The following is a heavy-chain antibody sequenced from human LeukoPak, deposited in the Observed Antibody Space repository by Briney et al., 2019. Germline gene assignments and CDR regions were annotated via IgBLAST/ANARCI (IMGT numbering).Heavy chain of an antibody. CDR1: GFTFSSYW. Sequence: PGGSLRLSCAASGFTFSSYWMSWVRQAPGKGLEWVANIKQDGSEKYYVDSVKGRFTISRDNAKNSLYLQMNSLRAEDTAVYYCARERYDILTGSDYWGQGTLVTVSS. V-gene: IGHV3-7*01. J-gene: IGHJ4*02. CDR3: ARERYDILTGSDY. D-gene: IGHD3-9*01. CDR2: IKQDGSEK.